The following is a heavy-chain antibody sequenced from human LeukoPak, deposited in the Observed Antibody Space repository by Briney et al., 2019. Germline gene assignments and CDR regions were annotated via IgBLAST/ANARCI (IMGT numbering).Heavy chain of an antibody. CDR2: ITPNSGGT. CDR3: ARAGLGSSSWQYYFDY. CDR1: GYTFTGQY. D-gene: IGHD6-13*01. V-gene: IGHV1-2*02. Sequence: ASVKVSCKASGYTFTGQYLHWVRQAPGQGLEWMGWITPNSGGTNYAQKFQGRVTMTRDTSISTAYMELSRLRSDDTAVYYCARAGLGSSSWQYYFDYWGQGTLVTVSS. J-gene: IGHJ4*02.